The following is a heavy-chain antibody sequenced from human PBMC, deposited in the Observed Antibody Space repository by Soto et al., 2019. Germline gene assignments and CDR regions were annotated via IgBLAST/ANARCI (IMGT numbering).Heavy chain of an antibody. V-gene: IGHV3-53*01. CDR3: ARGGFCGSGSCYFFDS. D-gene: IGHD2-21*01. CDR2: LYSGGSS. CDR1: GFSVSSNY. J-gene: IGHJ4*02. Sequence: EVQLEESGGGLIQPGESLRLSCVASGFSVSSNYMNWIRQAPGGGLEWVSSLYSGGSSYYADSVQGRFTISRDSSKNTVYLRRNSLRGDDTAVYYCARGGFCGSGSCYFFDSWGQGILVTVSS.